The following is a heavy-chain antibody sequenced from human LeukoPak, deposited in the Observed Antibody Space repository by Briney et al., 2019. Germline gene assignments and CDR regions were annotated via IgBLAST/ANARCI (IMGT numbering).Heavy chain of an antibody. CDR2: IHPEGNEK. Sequence: PGGSLRLSCAVSGFTFSNFWMSWVRQAPGRGLEWVANIHPEGNEKYHVESVKGRFTISRDNAENLLFLQMNGLRVEDTAVYYCARGDAFSGDHWGQGTLATVSS. J-gene: IGHJ4*02. V-gene: IGHV3-7*04. CDR3: ARGDAFSGDH. CDR1: GFTFSNFW.